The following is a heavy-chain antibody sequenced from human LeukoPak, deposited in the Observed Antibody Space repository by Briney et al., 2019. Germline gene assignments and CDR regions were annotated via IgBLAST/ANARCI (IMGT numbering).Heavy chain of an antibody. CDR1: GGTFSSYA. J-gene: IGHJ4*02. CDR2: ISAYNGNT. CDR3: ARDVGGIIVVPAAY. V-gene: IGHV1-18*01. Sequence: ASVKVSCKASGGTFSSYAISWVPQAPGQGLEWMGWISAYNGNTNYAQKLQGRVTMTTDTSTSTAYMELRSLRSDDTAVYYCARDVGGIIVVPAAYWGQGMLVSVSS. D-gene: IGHD2-2*01.